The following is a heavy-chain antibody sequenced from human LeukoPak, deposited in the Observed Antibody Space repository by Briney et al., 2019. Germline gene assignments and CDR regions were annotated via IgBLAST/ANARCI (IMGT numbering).Heavy chain of an antibody. Sequence: SETLSLTCTVSGGSISSYYWSWIQQPPRKGLEWIGYIYYSGSTNYNPSLKSRVTISVDTSKNQFSLKLSSVTAADTAVYYCARVYYYDSSGYYPAEYFQHWGQGTLVTVSS. CDR1: GGSISSYY. V-gene: IGHV4-59*01. J-gene: IGHJ1*01. D-gene: IGHD3-22*01. CDR3: ARVYYYDSSGYYPAEYFQH. CDR2: IYYSGST.